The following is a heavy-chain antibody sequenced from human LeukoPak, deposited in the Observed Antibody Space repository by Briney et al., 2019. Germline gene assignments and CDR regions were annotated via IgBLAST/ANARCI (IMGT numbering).Heavy chain of an antibody. CDR1: GYTFTGYY. Sequence: GASVKVSCKASGYTFTGYYMHWVRQAPGQRLESMGWINAGNGNTKYSQKFQGRVTITGDTSASTAYMELSSLRSEDTAVYYCAREGCSTSTCYNFDYWGQGTLVTVSS. CDR2: INAGNGNT. CDR3: AREGCSTSTCYNFDY. V-gene: IGHV1-3*01. J-gene: IGHJ4*02. D-gene: IGHD2-2*02.